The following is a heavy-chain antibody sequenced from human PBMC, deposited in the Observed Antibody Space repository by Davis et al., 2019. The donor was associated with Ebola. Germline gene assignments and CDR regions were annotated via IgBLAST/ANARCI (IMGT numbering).Heavy chain of an antibody. CDR1: GYSISSGYY. D-gene: IGHD1-14*01. V-gene: IGHV4-38-2*02. J-gene: IGHJ4*02. Sequence: MPSETLSLTCTVSGYSISSGYYWGWIRQPPGKGLEWIGNIYYTGRTFYSPSLKSRVTISTDTSKNQFSLKVTSVTAADTAIYYCARDYVYWGQGTLVAVSS. CDR2: IYYTGRT. CDR3: ARDYVY.